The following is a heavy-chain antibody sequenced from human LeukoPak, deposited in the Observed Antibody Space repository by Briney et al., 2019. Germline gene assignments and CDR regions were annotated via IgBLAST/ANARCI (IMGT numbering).Heavy chain of an antibody. D-gene: IGHD1-26*01. J-gene: IGHJ6*02. CDR2: ISYDGSNK. CDR1: GFTFSSYA. CDR3: ARVGALRIYYYGMDV. Sequence: PGGSPRLSCAASGFTFSSYAMHWVRQAPGKGLEWVAVISYDGSNKYYADSVKGRFTISRDNSKNTLYLQMNSLRAEDTAVYYCARVGALRIYYYGMDVWGQGTTVTVSS. V-gene: IGHV3-30-3*01.